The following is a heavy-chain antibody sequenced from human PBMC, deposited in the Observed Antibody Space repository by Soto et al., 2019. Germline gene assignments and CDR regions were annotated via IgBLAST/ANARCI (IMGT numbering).Heavy chain of an antibody. CDR2: ICYDGSNK. CDR1: GFTFSSYG. D-gene: IGHD6-13*01. J-gene: IGHJ6*02. CDR3: ARDSGSWYVDCYCMDV. V-gene: IGHV3-33*01. Sequence: QVQLVESGGGVVQPGRSLRLSCAASGFTFSSYGMHWVRQDPGKGLEWVAVICYDGSNKYYADSVKGRFNITRDNSKNTMYLQMNSLRAEDTAVYYCARDSGSWYVDCYCMDVWRQGTTVTVSS.